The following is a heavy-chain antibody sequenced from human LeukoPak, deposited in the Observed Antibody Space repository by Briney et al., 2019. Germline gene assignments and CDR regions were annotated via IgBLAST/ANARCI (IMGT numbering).Heavy chain of an antibody. CDR1: GGTFSIYA. CDR3: AREVRLGVVVPAAMYDY. V-gene: IGHV1-69*13. J-gene: IGHJ4*02. Sequence: ASVTVSCKASGGTFSIYAISWVRQAPGQGLEWMGGIIPIFGTANYAQKFQGRVTITADESTSTAYMELSSLTSEDTAVYYCAREVRLGVVVPAAMYDYWGQGTLVTVSS. D-gene: IGHD2-2*01. CDR2: IIPIFGTA.